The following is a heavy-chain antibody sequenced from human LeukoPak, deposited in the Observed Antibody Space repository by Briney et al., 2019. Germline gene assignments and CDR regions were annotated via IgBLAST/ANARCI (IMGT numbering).Heavy chain of an antibody. CDR1: GFTFSSYG. D-gene: IGHD1-26*01. CDR2: IRYDGSNK. J-gene: IGHJ6*03. Sequence: PGGSLRLSCAASGFTFSSYGVHWVRQAPGKGLEWVAFIRYDGSNKYYADSVKGRFTISRDNSKNTLYLQMNSLRAEDTAVYYCAKDSGSYFNMDVWGKGTTVTVSS. V-gene: IGHV3-30*02. CDR3: AKDSGSYFNMDV.